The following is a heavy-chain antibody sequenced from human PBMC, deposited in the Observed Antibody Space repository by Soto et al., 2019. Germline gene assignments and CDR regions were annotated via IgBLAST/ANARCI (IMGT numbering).Heavy chain of an antibody. CDR1: GFIFTDYA. CDR2: LSGSGGDT. V-gene: IGHV3-23*01. D-gene: IGHD7-27*01. CDR3: AKDFLKDWGKDYSSGMDV. Sequence: EMQLLESGGGLVQLGGSLRLSCAASGFIFTDYAMTWVRQAPGKGLEWVSGLSGSGGDTYYADSVKGRFTVSRDNSRNTLYLKMNSRRAEDTAVYYCAKDFLKDWGKDYSSGMDVGGKGTTFTVSS. J-gene: IGHJ6*04.